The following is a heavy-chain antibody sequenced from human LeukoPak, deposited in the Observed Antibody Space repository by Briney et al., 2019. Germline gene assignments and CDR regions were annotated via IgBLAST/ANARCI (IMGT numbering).Heavy chain of an antibody. CDR2: IYYSGST. D-gene: IGHD3-22*01. Sequence: KPSETLSLTCTVSGGSISSSSYYWGWIRQPPGKGLEWIGSIYYSGSTYYNPSLKSRVTISVDASKNQFSLKLSSVTAADTAVYYCARGDYYDSSVDYWGQGTLVTVSS. CDR1: GGSISSSSYY. J-gene: IGHJ4*02. V-gene: IGHV4-39*07. CDR3: ARGDYYDSSVDY.